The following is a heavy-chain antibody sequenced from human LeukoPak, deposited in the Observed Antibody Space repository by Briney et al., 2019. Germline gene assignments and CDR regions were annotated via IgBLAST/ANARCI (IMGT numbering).Heavy chain of an antibody. CDR3: AGQYSYGYYFDY. Sequence: SETLSLTCTVSGVSLSTYYWSWIRQPPGKGLEWIGYIYDSGSTKYNPSLTSRVTISVDTSKNQFSLKLSSVTAADTAVYSCAGQYSYGYYFDYWGQGTLVTVSS. J-gene: IGHJ4*02. CDR2: IYDSGST. D-gene: IGHD5-18*01. CDR1: GVSLSTYY. V-gene: IGHV4-59*01.